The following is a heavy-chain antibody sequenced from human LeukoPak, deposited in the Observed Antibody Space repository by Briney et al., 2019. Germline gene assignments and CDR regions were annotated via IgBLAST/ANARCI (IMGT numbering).Heavy chain of an antibody. D-gene: IGHD2-2*01. CDR1: GGSISSGDYY. Sequence: PPQTLSLTCTVSGGSISSGDYYWSWIRQPPGKGLEWIGYIYYSGSTYYNPSLKSRVTISVDTSKNQFSLKLSSVTAADTAVYYCARGGYCSSTSCYYYYYYMDVWGKGTTVTVSS. CDR2: IYYSGST. J-gene: IGHJ6*03. CDR3: ARGGYCSSTSCYYYYYYMDV. V-gene: IGHV4-30-4*08.